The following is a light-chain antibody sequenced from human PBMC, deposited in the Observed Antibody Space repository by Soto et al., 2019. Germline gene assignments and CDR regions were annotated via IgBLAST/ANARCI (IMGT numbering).Light chain of an antibody. CDR1: QIVSSY. J-gene: IGKJ1*01. CDR2: DVS. CDR3: QQRSNWPST. V-gene: IGKV3-11*01. Sequence: EVVLTHTPASLYLYLREGATLSCRASQIVSSYLAWYQQKPGQAPRLLIYDVSNRATGIPARFSGTGSGTDFTLTISSLEPEDFAVYYCQQRSNWPSTFGQGTKVDIK.